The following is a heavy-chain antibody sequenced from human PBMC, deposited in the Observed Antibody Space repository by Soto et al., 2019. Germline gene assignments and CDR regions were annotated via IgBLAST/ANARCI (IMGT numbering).Heavy chain of an antibody. Sequence: ASVKVSCKASGYTFTSYGISWVRQAPGQGLEWMGWISAYNGNTNYAQKLQGRVTMTTDTSTSTAYMELRSLRSDDTAVYYCEREHTGRNYLYYWGQGTLVTVSS. CDR1: GYTFTSYG. CDR2: ISAYNGNT. V-gene: IGHV1-18*01. D-gene: IGHD1-26*01. CDR3: EREHTGRNYLYY. J-gene: IGHJ4*02.